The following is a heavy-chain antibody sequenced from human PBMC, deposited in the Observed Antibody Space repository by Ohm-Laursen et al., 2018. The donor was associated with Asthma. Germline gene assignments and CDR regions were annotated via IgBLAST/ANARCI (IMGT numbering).Heavy chain of an antibody. V-gene: IGHV3-7*05. CDR2: IKEDGSEE. CDR3: ARFGRDYRSHGMDV. J-gene: IGHJ6*02. CDR1: GYTFSRYS. D-gene: IGHD4-11*01. Sequence: SLRLSCSASGYTFSRYSIHWVRQVPGKGPEWVAHIKEDGSEESYLASVKGRFTISRDNAKNSLYLQMNSLRAEDTAVYYCARFGRDYRSHGMDVWGQGTTVTVSS.